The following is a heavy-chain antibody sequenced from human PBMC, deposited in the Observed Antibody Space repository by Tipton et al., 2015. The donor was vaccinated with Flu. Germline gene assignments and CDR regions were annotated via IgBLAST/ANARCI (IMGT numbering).Heavy chain of an antibody. CDR1: GDSIRNDYF. CDR3: ARYYCVDVCYGFDY. D-gene: IGHD2-21*02. J-gene: IGHJ4*02. CDR2: IHRSGST. Sequence: TLSLTCAVSGDSIRNDYFWGWIRQPPGKGLEWIATIHRSGSTKYNPSLKSRVTMSVDTSKSQFSLSLSSVTAADTAVYYCARYYCVDVCYGFDYWGQGILVTVSS. V-gene: IGHV4-38-2*01.